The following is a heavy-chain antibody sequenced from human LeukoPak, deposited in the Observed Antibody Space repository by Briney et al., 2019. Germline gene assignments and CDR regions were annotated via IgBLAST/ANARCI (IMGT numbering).Heavy chain of an antibody. CDR2: IRYDGSNK. Sequence: PGGSLRLSCAASGFTFSSYGMHWVRQAPGKGLEWVAFIRYDGSNKYYADSVKGRFTISRDNSKNTLYLQMNSLRAEDTAVYYCAKFIGIAAAGRDYWGQGTLVTVSS. D-gene: IGHD6-13*01. V-gene: IGHV3-30*02. CDR3: AKFIGIAAAGRDY. CDR1: GFTFSSYG. J-gene: IGHJ4*02.